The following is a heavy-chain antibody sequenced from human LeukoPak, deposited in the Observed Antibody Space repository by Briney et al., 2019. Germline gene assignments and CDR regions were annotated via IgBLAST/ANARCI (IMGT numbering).Heavy chain of an antibody. V-gene: IGHV3-30-3*01. D-gene: IGHD3-22*01. CDR2: ISYDGSNQ. J-gene: IGHJ6*02. Sequence: GRSLRLSCAASGFTFSYYAMHWVRQAPGKGLGWVAVISYDGSNQYYADSVKGRFTISRDNSKNTLYLQMNSLRAEDTAVYYCARDLYTYYYDSSGFYYYYGMDVWGQGTTVTVSS. CDR1: GFTFSYYA. CDR3: ARDLYTYYYDSSGFYYYYGMDV.